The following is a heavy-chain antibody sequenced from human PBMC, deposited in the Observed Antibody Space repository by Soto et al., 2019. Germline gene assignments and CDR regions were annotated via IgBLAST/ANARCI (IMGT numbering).Heavy chain of an antibody. CDR1: GYTFRNYV. CDR2: ITAYNGDT. Sequence: QVQLVQSGAEVKKPGASVKVSCRASGYTFRNYVITWVRQAPGQGLAWMGSITAYNGDTNYEEKLQGRVTMTTDTSTSTAYMELRSLRSDDTAVYFCAKGGYFDTRGPPTLDYWGQGTLVTVSS. V-gene: IGHV1-18*01. D-gene: IGHD3-22*01. J-gene: IGHJ4*02. CDR3: AKGGYFDTRGPPTLDY.